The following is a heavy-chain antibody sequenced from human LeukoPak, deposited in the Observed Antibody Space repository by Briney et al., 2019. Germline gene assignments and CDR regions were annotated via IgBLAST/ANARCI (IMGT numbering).Heavy chain of an antibody. CDR3: ARIWGSYRYFDY. V-gene: IGHV3-7*01. D-gene: IGHD3-16*02. J-gene: IGHJ4*02. Sequence: PGGSLRLSCAASGFTFCSYWMTWVRQAPGKGLEWVANIKPDGSEKYYLDSVNGRFTISRDNAKNSLYLQMNSLRAEDTAVYFCARIWGSYRYFDYWGQGTLVTVSS. CDR2: IKPDGSEK. CDR1: GFTFCSYW.